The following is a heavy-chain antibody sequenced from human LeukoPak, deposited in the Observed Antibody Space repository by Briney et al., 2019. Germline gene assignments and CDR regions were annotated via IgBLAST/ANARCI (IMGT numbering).Heavy chain of an antibody. Sequence: TSETLSLTCTVSGGSISGYYWSWIRQPPGKGLEWIGYICYSGSTNYNPSLKSRVTISVDTSKNQFSLKLSSVTAADTAVYYCASDLAAAGTGKGFDPWGQGTLVTVSS. CDR2: ICYSGST. D-gene: IGHD6-13*01. V-gene: IGHV4-59*01. CDR1: GGSISGYY. J-gene: IGHJ5*02. CDR3: ASDLAAAGTGKGFDP.